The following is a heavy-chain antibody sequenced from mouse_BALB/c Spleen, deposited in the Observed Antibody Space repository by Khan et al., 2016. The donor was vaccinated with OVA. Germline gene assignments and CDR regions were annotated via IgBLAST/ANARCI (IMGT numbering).Heavy chain of an antibody. D-gene: IGHD2-14*01. CDR3: VRDGAYHRNDGWFAY. CDR2: INPSNGYT. J-gene: IGHJ3*01. Sequence: QVQLKQSGAELARPGASVKMSCKASGYTFTSYTIHWIKERPGQGLEWIGYINPSNGYTNYNQKFKDEATLTTDKSSTTAYLQLSSLTSDDSAVYNGVRDGAYHRNDGWFAYWGQGTLVTVSA. CDR1: GYTFTSYT. V-gene: IGHV1-4*01.